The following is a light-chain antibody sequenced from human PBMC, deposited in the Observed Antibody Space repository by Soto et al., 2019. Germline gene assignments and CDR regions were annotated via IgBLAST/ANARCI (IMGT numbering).Light chain of an antibody. CDR1: SSNIGSNT. Sequence: QSVLTQPPSASGTPGQRVTISCSGSSSNIGSNTVNWYQLLPGTAPKLLIYSNNQRPSGVPDRFSGSKSGTSASLAISGLQSKDEADYYCAAWDDSLNGWVFGGGTKLTVL. CDR3: AAWDDSLNGWV. CDR2: SNN. J-gene: IGLJ3*02. V-gene: IGLV1-44*01.